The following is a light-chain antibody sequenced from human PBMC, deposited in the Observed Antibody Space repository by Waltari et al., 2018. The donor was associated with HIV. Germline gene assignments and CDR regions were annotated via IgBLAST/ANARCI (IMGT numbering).Light chain of an antibody. J-gene: IGKJ2*01. CDR2: AAS. V-gene: IGKV1-39*01. Sequence: DIQMTQFPSTLSASIGDRVTITCRTSRSISHFLHWYQQRPGKAPALLIYAASNLRSAVPSRFTGSGSGTNVTLSINDLRPEDVGTYFCQQSYVSPPITFGQGTELEL. CDR3: QQSYVSPPIT. CDR1: RSISHF.